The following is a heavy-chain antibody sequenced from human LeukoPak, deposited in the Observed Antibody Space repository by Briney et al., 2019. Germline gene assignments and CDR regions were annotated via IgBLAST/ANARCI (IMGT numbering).Heavy chain of an antibody. J-gene: IGHJ6*02. D-gene: IGHD6-13*01. Sequence: ASVKVSCKASGYTFTSYGISWVRQAPGQGLEWMGWISAYNGNTNYAQKLQGRVTMTTDTSTSTAYMELRSLRSDDTAVYYCASTIAAAGRSYYYYGMDVWGQGTTVTVSS. V-gene: IGHV1-18*01. CDR2: ISAYNGNT. CDR1: GYTFTSYG. CDR3: ASTIAAAGRSYYYYGMDV.